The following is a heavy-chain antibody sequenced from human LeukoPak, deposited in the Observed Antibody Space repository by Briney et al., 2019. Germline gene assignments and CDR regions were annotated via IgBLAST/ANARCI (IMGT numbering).Heavy chain of an antibody. D-gene: IGHD2-2*02. CDR3: ARVGGGRYCSSTSCYMRGWFDP. V-gene: IGHV1-69*13. CDR1: GYSFTSYN. CDR2: IIPIFGTA. J-gene: IGHJ5*02. Sequence: GASVKISCKTSGYSFTSYNLHWVRQAPGQGLEWMGGIIPIFGTANYAQKFQGRVTISADESTSTAFMELSSLRSEDTAVYYCARVGGGRYCSSTSCYMRGWFDPWGQGTLVTVSS.